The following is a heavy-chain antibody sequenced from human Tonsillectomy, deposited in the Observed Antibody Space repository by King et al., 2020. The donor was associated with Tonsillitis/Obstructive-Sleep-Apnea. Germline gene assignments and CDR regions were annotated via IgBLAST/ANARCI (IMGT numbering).Heavy chain of an antibody. V-gene: IGHV1-18*01. D-gene: IGHD3-22*01. J-gene: IGHJ4*02. CDR2: ISAYNGNT. CDR1: GYTFSSYG. Sequence: QLVQSGPEVKKPGASVKVSCKASGYTFSSYGISWVRQAPGQGLEWMGWISAYNGNTNYAQKLQGRVTMTTDTSTSTAYMEVRSLRSDDTAVYYCARDSMSHYYESSAYYTFDYWGQGNLVTVSS. CDR3: ARDSMSHYYESSAYYTFDY.